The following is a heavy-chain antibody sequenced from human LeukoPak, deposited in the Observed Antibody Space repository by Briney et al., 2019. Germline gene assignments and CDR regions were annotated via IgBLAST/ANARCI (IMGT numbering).Heavy chain of an antibody. Sequence: SETLSLTCTVSGGSISDYYWNWIRQPPGKGLEWIGYIYYSGSTTYNPSLKSRVTMSVDTAKNQFSLKLSSVTAADTAVYYCARDGSHSSSWYWAFDIWGQGTMVTVSS. CDR1: GGSISDYY. D-gene: IGHD6-13*01. CDR3: ARDGSHSSSWYWAFDI. V-gene: IGHV4-59*01. CDR2: IYYSGST. J-gene: IGHJ3*02.